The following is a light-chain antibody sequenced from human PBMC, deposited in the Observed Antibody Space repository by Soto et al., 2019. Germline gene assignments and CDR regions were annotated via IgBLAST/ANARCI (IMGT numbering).Light chain of an antibody. CDR1: QTISNY. CDR2: AAS. Sequence: DIARTQDQSGLSEAFGGRXTIXTRASQTISNYLSWYQHKPGKAPKLLIYAASSLQSGVPSRFSGSGAGTDFTLTISSLQPEYFATYYCQQTLSYPSTFGGGTKVDNK. J-gene: IGKJ4*01. CDR3: QQTLSYPST. V-gene: IGKV1-39*01.